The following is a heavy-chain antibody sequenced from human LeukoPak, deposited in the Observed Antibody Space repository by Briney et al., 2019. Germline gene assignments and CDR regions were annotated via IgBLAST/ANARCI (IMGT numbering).Heavy chain of an antibody. J-gene: IGHJ4*02. CDR1: GYSFTSHG. D-gene: IGHD3-16*01. V-gene: IGHV1-18*01. CDR3: ARGWGSYSAY. CDR2: ISGYDGNR. Sequence: GASVKVSCTASGYSFTSHGISWVRQAPGQGLEWMGWISGYDGNRKYAQKVQGRLTMTTDPSTGTAYIELRSLRSDDTAVYFCARGWGSYSAYWGQGTPVTVSS.